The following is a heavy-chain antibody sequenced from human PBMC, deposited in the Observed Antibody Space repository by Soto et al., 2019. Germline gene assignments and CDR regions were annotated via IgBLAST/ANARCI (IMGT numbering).Heavy chain of an antibody. Sequence: GGSLRLSCAASGFTFDDHGMTWVRQAPGKGLEWVSAINWNGVSTGYADSVQGRFTISRDNAKSSLYLQMNSLRAEDTALYYCARDLGVGTMELLADGSVIWGPGTMVTVSS. CDR2: INWNGVST. CDR1: GFTFDDHG. D-gene: IGHD1-7*01. J-gene: IGHJ3*02. CDR3: ARDLGVGTMELLADGSVI. V-gene: IGHV3-20*04.